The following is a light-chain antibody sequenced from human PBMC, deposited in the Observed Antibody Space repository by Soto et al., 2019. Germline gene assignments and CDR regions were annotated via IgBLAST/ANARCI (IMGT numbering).Light chain of an antibody. Sequence: EIVMTQSPATLSVSPGEGATLSCKASQSVSCKLAWYQQKPGQAPRVLIYGAFTRATGIPARFSGSGSGTEFTLTISSLQSEDFAVYYCLQYNDWPFTFGHGTKLEIK. CDR1: QSVSCK. J-gene: IGKJ2*01. CDR3: LQYNDWPFT. V-gene: IGKV3-15*01. CDR2: GAF.